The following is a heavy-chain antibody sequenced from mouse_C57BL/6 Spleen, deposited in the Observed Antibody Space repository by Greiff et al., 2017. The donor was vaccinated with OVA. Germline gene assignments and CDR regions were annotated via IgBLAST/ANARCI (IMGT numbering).Heavy chain of an antibody. CDR2: IDPEDGET. CDR3: AKFFITTVVATDWYFDV. CDR1: GFNIKDYY. D-gene: IGHD1-1*01. V-gene: IGHV14-2*01. Sequence: VQLQQSGAELVKPGASVKLSCTASGFNIKDYYMHWVKQRTEQGLEWIGRIDPEDGETKYAPKFQGKTTITADTSSNTAYLQLSSLTSEDTAVYYCAKFFITTVVATDWYFDVWGTGTTVTVSS. J-gene: IGHJ1*03.